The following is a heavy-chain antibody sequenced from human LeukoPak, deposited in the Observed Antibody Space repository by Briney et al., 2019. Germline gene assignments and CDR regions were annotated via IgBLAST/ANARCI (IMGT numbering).Heavy chain of an antibody. CDR2: ISSSSSYI. Sequence: GGSLRLSCAASGFTFSSYSMTWVRQAPGKGLEWVSSISSSSSYIYYADSVKGRFTISRDNAKNSLYLQMNSLRDEDTAVYYCARFVVTANYYFDQWGQGTLVTVSS. CDR1: GFTFSSYS. D-gene: IGHD2-21*02. J-gene: IGHJ4*02. CDR3: ARFVVTANYYFDQ. V-gene: IGHV3-21*01.